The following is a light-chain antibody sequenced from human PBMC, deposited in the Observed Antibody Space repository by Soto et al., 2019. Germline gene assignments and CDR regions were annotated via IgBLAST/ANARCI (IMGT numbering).Light chain of an antibody. CDR1: NIGGKS. CDR2: NDG. Sequence: SYELTQPPSVSVAPGETARITWGGNNIGGKSVHWYQWKPGQAPLLIIYNDGDRPSGIPERFSGSNSGNTATLTVSRVEAGDEAEYYCQVWGSNADPYVVFGGGTKLTVL. CDR3: QVWGSNADPYVV. V-gene: IGLV3-21*04. J-gene: IGLJ2*01.